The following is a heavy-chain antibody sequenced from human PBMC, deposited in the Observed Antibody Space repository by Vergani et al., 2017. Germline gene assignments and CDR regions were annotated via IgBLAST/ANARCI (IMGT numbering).Heavy chain of an antibody. CDR1: GFSFNLYW. Sequence: EVQLVESGGGSVQSGGSLRLSCVASGFSFNLYWMHWVRHVPGKGLMWVARIDEYGNRATYGDFETGRFTISRDNAKNTVFLQMNSLRADDAGVYYCVRTEYCTGIACNTRFDSWGQGALVTVSS. CDR2: IDEYGNRA. CDR3: VRTEYCTGIACNTRFDS. V-gene: IGHV3-74*03. J-gene: IGHJ5*01. D-gene: IGHD2-8*02.